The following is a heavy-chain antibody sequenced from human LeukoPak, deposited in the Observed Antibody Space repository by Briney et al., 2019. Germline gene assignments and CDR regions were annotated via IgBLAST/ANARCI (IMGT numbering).Heavy chain of an antibody. D-gene: IGHD2-2*01. J-gene: IGHJ4*02. V-gene: IGHV6-1*01. Sequence: SQTLSLTCAISGDSVSSSSVAWNWIRQSPSRGLEWLGRTYYRSQWYNEYAVSVKGRIAINPDTSKNQFSLHLNSVTPEDMAVYYCARDYYCSNFACSFDFWGQGIMITVSS. CDR3: ARDYYCSNFACSFDF. CDR1: GDSVSSSSVA. CDR2: TYYRSQWYN.